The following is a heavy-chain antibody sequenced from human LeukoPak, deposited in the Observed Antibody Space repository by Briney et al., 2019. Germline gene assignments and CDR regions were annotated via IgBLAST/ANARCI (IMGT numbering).Heavy chain of an antibody. CDR1: GFTFSDYA. CDR3: TRVGPVGATPFYYYYGMDV. J-gene: IGHJ6*02. Sequence: GGSLRLSCTASGFTFSDYAMSWVRQAPGKGLEWVGFIRSKGYGGTTEYAASVKGRFTISRDDSTSIAYLQMNSLKTEDTAVYYCTRVGPVGATPFYYYYGMDVWGQGTTVTASS. V-gene: IGHV3-49*04. CDR2: IRSKGYGGTT. D-gene: IGHD1-26*01.